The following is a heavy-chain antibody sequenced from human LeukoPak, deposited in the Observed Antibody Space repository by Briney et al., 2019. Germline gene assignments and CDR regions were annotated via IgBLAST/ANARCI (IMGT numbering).Heavy chain of an antibody. D-gene: IGHD2-2*01. CDR1: GFTFSSYW. V-gene: IGHV3-7*01. J-gene: IGHJ4*02. CDR2: IKQDGSEK. Sequence: PEGSLRLSCTASGFTFSSYWMNWVRQAPGKGLEWVANIKQDGSEKYYEDSVKGRFTISRDNTKNSLYLQMNNLRTDDTAVYYCATSRTFDYWGQGTLVTVSS. CDR3: ATSRTFDY.